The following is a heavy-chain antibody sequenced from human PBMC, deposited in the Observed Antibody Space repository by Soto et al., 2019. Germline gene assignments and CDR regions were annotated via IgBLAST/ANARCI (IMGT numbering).Heavy chain of an antibody. CDR2: INAGNGNT. J-gene: IGHJ4*02. V-gene: IGHV1-3*01. Sequence: ASVKVSCKASGYTFTSYAMHWVRQAPGQRLEWMGWINAGNGNTKYSQKFQGRVTMTRDTSTSTVYMELSSLRSEDTAVYYCARGALDYWGQGTLVTVSS. CDR3: ARGALDY. CDR1: GYTFTSYA.